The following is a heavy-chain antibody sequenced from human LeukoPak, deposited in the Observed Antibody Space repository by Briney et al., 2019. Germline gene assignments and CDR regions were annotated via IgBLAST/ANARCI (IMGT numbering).Heavy chain of an antibody. V-gene: IGHV4-34*01. CDR3: ARGQSWVRGVILI. Sequence: SETLSLTCAVYGGSFSGYYWSWIRQPPGKGLEWIGEINHSGSTNYNPSLKSRVTISVDTSKNQFSLKLSSVTAADTAVYYCARGQSWVRGVILIRGQGTLVTVSS. CDR2: INHSGST. D-gene: IGHD3-10*01. J-gene: IGHJ4*02. CDR1: GGSFSGYY.